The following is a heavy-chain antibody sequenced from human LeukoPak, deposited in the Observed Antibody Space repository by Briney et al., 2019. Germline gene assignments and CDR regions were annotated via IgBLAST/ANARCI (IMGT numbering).Heavy chain of an antibody. CDR3: AKDRGVGATFFDY. CDR1: GFTFSSYG. Sequence: GGSLRLSCAASGFTFSSYGMHWVRQAPGKGLEWVAVISYDGSNKYYADSVKGRFTISRDNSKNTLYLQMNSLRAEDTAVYYCAKDRGVGATFFDYWGQGTLVTVSS. V-gene: IGHV3-30*18. CDR2: ISYDGSNK. J-gene: IGHJ4*02. D-gene: IGHD1-26*01.